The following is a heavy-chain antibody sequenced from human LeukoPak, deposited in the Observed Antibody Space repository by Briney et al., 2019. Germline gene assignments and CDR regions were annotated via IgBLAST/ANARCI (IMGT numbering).Heavy chain of an antibody. J-gene: IGHJ4*02. CDR3: ARVGGYYDSSGLYY. D-gene: IGHD3-22*01. CDR2: INPNSGGT. CDR1: GGTFSSYA. V-gene: IGHV1-2*06. Sequence: ASVKVSCKASGGTFSSYAISWVRQAPGQGLEWMGRINPNSGGTNYAQKFQGRVTMTRDTSISTAYMELSRLRSDDTAVYYSARVGGYYDSSGLYYWGQGTLVTVSS.